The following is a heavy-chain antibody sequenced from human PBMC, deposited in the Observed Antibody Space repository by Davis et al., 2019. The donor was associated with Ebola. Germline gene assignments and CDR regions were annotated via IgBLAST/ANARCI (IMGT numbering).Heavy chain of an antibody. D-gene: IGHD4-11*01. J-gene: IGHJ6*03. CDR1: GGTFSSYA. CDR2: ITAHNGKT. CDR3: ARGTTVTTDPHYYYMDV. Sequence: ASVKVSCKASGGTFSSYAISWVRQAPGQGLEWMGWITAHNGKTNYAQKVQGRVTMTTDTSTSTAYLDLRSLKSDDTAVYYCARGTTVTTDPHYYYMDVWGKGTMVTVSS. V-gene: IGHV1-18*01.